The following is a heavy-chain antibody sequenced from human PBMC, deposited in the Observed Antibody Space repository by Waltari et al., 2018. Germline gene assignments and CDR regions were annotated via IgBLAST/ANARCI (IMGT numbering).Heavy chain of an antibody. CDR3: ARDPELWPTAIDY. CDR2: TSYDESNK. CDR1: GFTFNIYA. J-gene: IGHJ4*02. D-gene: IGHD1-7*01. Sequence: QVQLVESGGGVVQTGRSLRLSWSASGFTFNIYALHWVRQTPGRGLDWVAVTSYDESNKFYADSVKGRFTISRDNSKNMLYLQMNNLRPEDTAVYYCARDPELWPTAIDYWGQGTLVTVSS. V-gene: IGHV3-30*01.